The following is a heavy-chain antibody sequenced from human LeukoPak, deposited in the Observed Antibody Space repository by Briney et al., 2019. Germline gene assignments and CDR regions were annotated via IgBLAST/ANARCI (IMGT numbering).Heavy chain of an antibody. CDR3: AREVGSGGYLAHVSDI. J-gene: IGHJ3*02. CDR1: GFTVSSNY. V-gene: IGHV3-53*01. Sequence: PGGSLRLSCAASGFTVSSNYMSWVRQAPGKGLEWVSLIYPGGNTYYGDSVKGRFTISRDNSKNTLYLQMNSLRAEDTAVYYCAREVGSGGYLAHVSDIWGQGTMVTVSS. D-gene: IGHD1-26*01. CDR2: IYPGGNT.